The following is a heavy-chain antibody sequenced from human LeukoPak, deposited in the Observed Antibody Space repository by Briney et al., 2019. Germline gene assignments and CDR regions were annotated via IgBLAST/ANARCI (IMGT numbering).Heavy chain of an antibody. CDR3: AKETTRDAFDI. V-gene: IGHV3-30*18. Sequence: PGGSLRLSCAASGFTFSSSGMHWVRQAPGKGLEWVALISYDGSNRYFVDSVKGRFTISRDNSKNTLYLQMNSLRAEDTAVYYCAKETTRDAFDIWGQGTMVTVSS. CDR2: ISYDGSNR. J-gene: IGHJ3*02. D-gene: IGHD1-1*01. CDR1: GFTFSSSG.